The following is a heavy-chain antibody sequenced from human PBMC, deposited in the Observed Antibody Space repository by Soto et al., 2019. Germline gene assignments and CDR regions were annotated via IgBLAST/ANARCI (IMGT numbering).Heavy chain of an antibody. D-gene: IGHD2-15*01. CDR3: ARVVPQYCSGGSCLFDY. CDR1: GGSISSGGYS. J-gene: IGHJ4*02. CDR2: IYHSGST. V-gene: IGHV4-30-2*01. Sequence: SETLSLTCAVSGGSISSGGYSWSWIRQPPGKGLEWIGYIYHSGSTYYNPSLKSRVTISVDRSKNQFSLKLSSVTAADTAVYYCARVVPQYCSGGSCLFDYWGQGTLVTISS.